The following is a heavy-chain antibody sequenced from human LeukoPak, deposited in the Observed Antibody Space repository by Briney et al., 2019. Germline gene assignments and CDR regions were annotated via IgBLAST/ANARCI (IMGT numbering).Heavy chain of an antibody. V-gene: IGHV1-24*01. Sequence: ASVKVSCKVSGYTLSELFIHWVRQGPGKGLEWMGGFDPEDGETIYAQKFQGRVTMTEDTSTDTAYMELSSPRPEDTAVYYCATVRGIAVAGTLRYYFDYWGQGTLVTVSS. CDR1: GYTLSELF. CDR2: FDPEDGET. J-gene: IGHJ4*02. CDR3: ATVRGIAVAGTLRYYFDY. D-gene: IGHD6-19*01.